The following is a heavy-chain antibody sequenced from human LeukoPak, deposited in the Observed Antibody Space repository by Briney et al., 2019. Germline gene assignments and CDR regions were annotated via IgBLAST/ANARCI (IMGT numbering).Heavy chain of an antibody. CDR3: ARGGIGRYFDWSQRNYFDY. D-gene: IGHD3-9*01. CDR1: GFTFSSYW. V-gene: IGHV3-7*01. J-gene: IGHJ4*02. Sequence: PGGSLRLSCAASGFTFSSYWMSWVRQAPGKGLEWVANIKQDGSEKYYVDSVKGRFTISRDNAKNSLYLQMNSLRAEDTAVYYCARGGIGRYFDWSQRNYFDYWGQGTLVTVSS. CDR2: IKQDGSEK.